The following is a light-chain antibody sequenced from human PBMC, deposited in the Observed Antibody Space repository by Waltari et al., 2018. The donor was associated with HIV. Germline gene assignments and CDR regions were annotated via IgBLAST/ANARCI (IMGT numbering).Light chain of an antibody. CDR3: QVWDRPSDQWV. V-gene: IGLV3-21*01. J-gene: IGLJ3*02. CDR1: NIGQKG. Sequence: YVLTQPPSVSVAPGEMARLTCGGNNIGQKGVHRYQLKSGQATLLVIFDNVDRPSRITERFSGSISGFTATLAISRVEPGDEAVYYCQVWDRPSDQWVFGGGTTLIV. CDR2: DNV.